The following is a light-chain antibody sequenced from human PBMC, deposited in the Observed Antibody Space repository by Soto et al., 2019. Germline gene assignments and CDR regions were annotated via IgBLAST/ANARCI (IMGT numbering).Light chain of an antibody. J-gene: IGLJ2*01. CDR1: SSDVGGYNY. V-gene: IGLV2-8*01. CDR2: EVS. Sequence: QSVLTQPPSASGSPGQSVTISCTGTSSDVGGYNYVSWYQQHPGKAPKLMIYEVSKRPSGVPDRFSGSKSGNTASLTVSGLQAEYEADYYCSSYAGSNGVVFGGGTKLTVL. CDR3: SSYAGSNGVV.